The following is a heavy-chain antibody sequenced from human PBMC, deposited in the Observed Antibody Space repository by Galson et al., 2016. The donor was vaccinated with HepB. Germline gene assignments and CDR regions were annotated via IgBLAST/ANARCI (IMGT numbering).Heavy chain of an antibody. CDR1: GFTFDDYG. Sequence: SLRLSCAGSGFTFDDYGMNWVRQAPGKGLEWVSGINCNGASRDYADSVKGRFTISRDNAKNSMYLQMNSLRVEDTAFYYCARGDSVTGLDYWGQGTLVTVSS. D-gene: IGHD5/OR15-5a*01. J-gene: IGHJ4*02. CDR3: ARGDSVTGLDY. V-gene: IGHV3-20*04. CDR2: INCNGASR.